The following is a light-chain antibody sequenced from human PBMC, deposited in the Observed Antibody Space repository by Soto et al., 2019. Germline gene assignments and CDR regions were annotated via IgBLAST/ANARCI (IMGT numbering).Light chain of an antibody. J-gene: IGLJ1*01. CDR3: SSYTSSNTYV. CDR2: EVS. V-gene: IGLV2-18*02. CDR1: SSDVGGSNR. Sequence: QSVLTQPPSVSGSPGQTVTISCTGTSSDVGGSNRVSWYQQPPGTAPKLVIYEVSNRPSGVPERFSGSKSGNTASLTISGLQAEDEADYYCSSYTSSNTYVFGTGTKVTV.